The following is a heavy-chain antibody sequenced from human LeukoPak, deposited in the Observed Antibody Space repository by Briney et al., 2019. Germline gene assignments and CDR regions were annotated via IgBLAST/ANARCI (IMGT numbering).Heavy chain of an antibody. D-gene: IGHD3-22*01. Sequence: PSETLSLTCSVSGGSISSRSYYWGWIRQPPGKGLEWIGSIYYSGSTYYNPSLKSRVTISVDTSKNQFSLKLSSVTAADTAVFYCARHLSDYYDTSGYQRGSFDIWGQGTMVTVPS. CDR1: GGSISSRSYY. J-gene: IGHJ3*02. V-gene: IGHV4-39*01. CDR2: IYYSGST. CDR3: ARHLSDYYDTSGYQRGSFDI.